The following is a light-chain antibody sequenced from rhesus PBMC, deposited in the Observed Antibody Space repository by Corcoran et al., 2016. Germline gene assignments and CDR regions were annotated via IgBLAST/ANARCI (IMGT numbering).Light chain of an antibody. CDR3: LQHNYYPWT. J-gene: IGKJ1*01. CDR1: QGINSY. V-gene: IGKV1-28*01. Sequence: DIQMTQSPSSLSASVGDTITITCRASQGINSYLNWFQQKPGNAPKLLNYSASSLESGVPSRFSGSGSGTEFTLTITSLQPEDCAAYYCLQHNYYPWTFGQGTKVEIK. CDR2: SAS.